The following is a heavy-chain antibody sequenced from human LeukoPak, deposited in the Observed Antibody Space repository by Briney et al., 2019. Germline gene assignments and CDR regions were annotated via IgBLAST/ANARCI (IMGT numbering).Heavy chain of an antibody. V-gene: IGHV4-59*01. J-gene: IGHJ5*02. Sequence: SETLSLICSVSGGYINNYFWNWIRHPPGKGLEWIGYIYYTGSSSYSPSLKSRVTISVDTSKNQFSLKLTSVTTADTAIYFCARGGIPTQNWFDPWGQGTPVTVSS. CDR1: GGYINNYF. D-gene: IGHD2-15*01. CDR2: IYYTGSS. CDR3: ARGGIPTQNWFDP.